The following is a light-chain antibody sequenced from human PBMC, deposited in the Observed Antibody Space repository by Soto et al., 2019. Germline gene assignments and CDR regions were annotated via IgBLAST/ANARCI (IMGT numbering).Light chain of an antibody. V-gene: IGKV3-15*01. CDR1: QSVSNN. Sequence: EIVMTQSPVTLSVSPGERVTLSCRASQSVSNNLAWYQQKSGQAPRLLIYGASTRVTGIPARFSGSGSGTEFTLTISSLQSVDFAIYYCQQYDNWPPVTFGQGTRLDIK. J-gene: IGKJ5*01. CDR3: QQYDNWPPVT. CDR2: GAS.